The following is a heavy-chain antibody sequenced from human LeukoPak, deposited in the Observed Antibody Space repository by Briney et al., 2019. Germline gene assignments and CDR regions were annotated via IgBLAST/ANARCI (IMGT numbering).Heavy chain of an antibody. Sequence: GGSLRLSCAASGFTFSSYAMTWVRQPPGKGLEWVSSISSSGGSTYYADSVRGRFTISRDNSKNTLYLQMNSLTAEDTAVYYCAKERHYYDSSGYFDYWGQGTLVTVSS. D-gene: IGHD3-22*01. CDR2: ISSSGGST. CDR3: AKERHYYDSSGYFDY. J-gene: IGHJ4*02. CDR1: GFTFSSYA. V-gene: IGHV3-23*01.